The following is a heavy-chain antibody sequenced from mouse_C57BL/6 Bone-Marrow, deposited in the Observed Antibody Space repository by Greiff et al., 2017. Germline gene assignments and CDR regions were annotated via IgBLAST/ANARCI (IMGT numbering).Heavy chain of an antibody. D-gene: IGHD2-4*01. CDR3: ARRGGLRQGFDY. CDR2: ISSGGSYT. Sequence: EVQLQESGGDLVKPGGSLKLSCAASGFTFSSYGMSWVRQTPDKRLEWVATISSGGSYTYYPDSVKGRFTISRDNAKNTLYLQMSSLKSEDTAMYYCARRGGLRQGFDYWGQGTTLTVSS. V-gene: IGHV5-6*01. J-gene: IGHJ2*01. CDR1: GFTFSSYG.